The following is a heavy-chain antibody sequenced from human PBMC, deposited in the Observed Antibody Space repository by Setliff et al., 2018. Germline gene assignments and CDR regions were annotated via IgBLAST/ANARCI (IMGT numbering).Heavy chain of an antibody. CDR2: IYYSGST. Sequence: PSETLSLTCTVSGGSISSSSYYWGWIRQPPGKGLEWIGSIYYSGSTYYNPSLKSRVTISVDTSKNQFYLKLSSVTAADTAVYYCASNALPHYGYSNYEGLYDYYYYMDVWGKGTTVTVSS. CDR3: ASNALPHYGYSNYEGLYDYYYYMDV. V-gene: IGHV4-39*07. CDR1: GGSISSSSYY. J-gene: IGHJ6*03. D-gene: IGHD4-4*01.